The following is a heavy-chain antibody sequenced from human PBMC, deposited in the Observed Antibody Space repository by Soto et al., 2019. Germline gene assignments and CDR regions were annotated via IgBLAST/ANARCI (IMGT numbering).Heavy chain of an antibody. CDR1: GGTFSSYT. CDR2: IIPILGIA. CDR3: ARSLGSSSARGLDFLPDY. Sequence: QVQLVQSGAEVKKPGSSVKVSCKASGGTFSSYTISWVRQAPGQGLEWMGRIIPILGIANYAQKFQGRVTITADKFPSTAYMEPSRLRSEATAVYYCARSLGSSSARGLDFLPDYWGQGTLVNVSS. J-gene: IGHJ4*02. V-gene: IGHV1-69*02. D-gene: IGHD6-6*01.